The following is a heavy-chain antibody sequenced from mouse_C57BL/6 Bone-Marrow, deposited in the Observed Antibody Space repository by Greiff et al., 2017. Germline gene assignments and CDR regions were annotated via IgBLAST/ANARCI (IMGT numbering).Heavy chain of an antibody. Sequence: VQLQQPGAALVKPGASVKLSCKASGYTFTSYWLHWAKQRPGQGLEWIGMIHPNSGSTNSNEKFKSKATLTVDQSSSTAYMQLSSRTSEDSAVDYCARHDYDGAWFADWGQGTLVTVSA. J-gene: IGHJ3*01. D-gene: IGHD2-4*01. CDR2: IHPNSGST. CDR1: GYTFTSYW. V-gene: IGHV1-64*01. CDR3: ARHDYDGAWFAD.